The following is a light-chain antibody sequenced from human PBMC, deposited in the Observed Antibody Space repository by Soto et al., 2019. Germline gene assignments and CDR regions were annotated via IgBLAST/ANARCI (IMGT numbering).Light chain of an antibody. V-gene: IGKV3-11*01. CDR2: DAY. CDR3: QQRHMCPIT. Sequence: EVVLTQSPVTLSLSPGETATLSCRASQSFRGLLAWYQQKPGQAPRLLIYDAYNRATAIPPRFSGSGSGTNITLTISRLEPEDSAVYYCQQRHMCPITFGQGTRLEIK. J-gene: IGKJ5*01. CDR1: QSFRGL.